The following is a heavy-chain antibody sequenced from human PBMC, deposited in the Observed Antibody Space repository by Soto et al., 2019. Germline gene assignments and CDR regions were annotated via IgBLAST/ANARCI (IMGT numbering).Heavy chain of an antibody. D-gene: IGHD6-13*01. CDR3: ARGIARYYFDY. V-gene: IGHV1-3*01. CDR2: INAGNGNT. Sequence: ASVKVSCKASGYTFTSYGISWVRQAPGQGLEWMGWINAGNGNTKYSQKFQGRVTITRDTSASTAYMELSSLRSEDTAVYYCARGIARYYFDYWGQGTLVTVSS. J-gene: IGHJ4*02. CDR1: GYTFTSYG.